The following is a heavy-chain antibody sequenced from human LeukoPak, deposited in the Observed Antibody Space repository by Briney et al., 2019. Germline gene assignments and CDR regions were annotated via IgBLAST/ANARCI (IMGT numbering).Heavy chain of an antibody. D-gene: IGHD5-18*01. J-gene: IGHJ4*02. Sequence: PGGSLRLSCAASGFTFSSYGMHWVRQAPGKGLEWVAVIWYDGSNKYYADSVKGRFTISRDNAKNSLYLQMSSLRAEDTAVYYCARETDTAMVDYWGQGTLVTVSS. V-gene: IGHV3-33*01. CDR3: ARETDTAMVDY. CDR1: GFTFSSYG. CDR2: IWYDGSNK.